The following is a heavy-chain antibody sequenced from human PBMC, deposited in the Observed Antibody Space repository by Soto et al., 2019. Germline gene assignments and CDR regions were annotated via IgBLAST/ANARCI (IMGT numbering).Heavy chain of an antibody. Sequence: GWSMRLSCQDSGFNFDNYGMHWVCQAPGKGLEWVAVITYDGSFQYYADSVKGRFTISRDNSKNTLFLHLNTLKPEDTAVYHCAKDRVGGTVYTPLGFRGQGTLVTASS. CDR2: ITYDGSFQ. D-gene: IGHD1-7*01. V-gene: IGHV3-30*18. J-gene: IGHJ4*02. CDR3: AKDRVGGTVYTPLGF. CDR1: GFNFDNYG.